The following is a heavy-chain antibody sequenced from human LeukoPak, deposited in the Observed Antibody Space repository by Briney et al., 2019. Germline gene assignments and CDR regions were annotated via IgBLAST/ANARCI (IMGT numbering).Heavy chain of an antibody. Sequence: ASVKVSCKASGYTFTGYYMHWVRQAPGQGLEWMGWINPNSGGTNYAQKFQGRVTMTRDTSISTAYMELSRLRSDDTAVYYCARDSGSYYGSWFDPWGQGTLVTVSS. D-gene: IGHD1-26*01. CDR2: INPNSGGT. CDR3: ARDSGSYYGSWFDP. CDR1: GYTFTGYY. J-gene: IGHJ5*02. V-gene: IGHV1-2*02.